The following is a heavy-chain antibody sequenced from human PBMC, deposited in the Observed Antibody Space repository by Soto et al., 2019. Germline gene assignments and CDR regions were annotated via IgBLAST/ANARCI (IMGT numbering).Heavy chain of an antibody. CDR2: IYYSGST. V-gene: IGHV4-39*01. J-gene: IGHJ5*02. CDR3: ARQACSGGSCYSLYWFDP. Sequence: NPSETLSLTCTVSGGSISSSSYYWGWIRQPPGKGLEWIGSIYYSGSTYYNPSLKSRVTISVDTSKNQFSLKLSSVTAADTAVYYCARQACSGGSCYSLYWFDPWGQGTLVTVSS. CDR1: GGSISSSSYY. D-gene: IGHD2-15*01.